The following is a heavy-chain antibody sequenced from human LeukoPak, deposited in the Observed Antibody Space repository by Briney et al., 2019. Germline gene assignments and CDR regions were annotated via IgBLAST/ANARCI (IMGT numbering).Heavy chain of an antibody. Sequence: PGGSLRLSCAASGFTFSNYWMHWVRQVPGKGLVWVANIKQDGGEKYYVDSVKGRFTISRDNAKNSLYLQMNSLRPEDTAVYYCAGRGDGNLYYFDHWGQGTLVTASS. CDR3: AGRGDGNLYYFDH. V-gene: IGHV3-7*01. CDR2: IKQDGGEK. CDR1: GFTFSNYW. D-gene: IGHD5-24*01. J-gene: IGHJ4*02.